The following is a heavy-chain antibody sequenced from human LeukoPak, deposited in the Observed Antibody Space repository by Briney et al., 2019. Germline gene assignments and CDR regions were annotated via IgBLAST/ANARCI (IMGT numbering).Heavy chain of an antibody. CDR3: ARSPMVVTNFQH. J-gene: IGHJ1*01. Sequence: GGSLRLSCAVSGFTFSSYWMSWIRQAPGKGLEWVSYISSSGSTIYYADSVKGRFTISRDNAKNSLYLQMNSLRAEDTAVYYCARSPMVVTNFQHWGQGTLVTVSS. CDR2: ISSSGSTI. D-gene: IGHD4-23*01. CDR1: GFTFSSYW. V-gene: IGHV3-11*04.